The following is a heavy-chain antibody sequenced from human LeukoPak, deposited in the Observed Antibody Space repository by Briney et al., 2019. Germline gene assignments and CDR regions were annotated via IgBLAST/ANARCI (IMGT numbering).Heavy chain of an antibody. D-gene: IGHD3-10*01. CDR1: GYTFTDYY. CDR3: ANSNYYGSGISDY. J-gene: IGHJ4*02. Sequence: ASVKVSCKASGYTFTDYYVHWLRQAPGQGLEWMGRINPKSGGTNYAQKFQGRVTMTRDTSISTAYMELSGLRCDDTAMYYCANSNYYGSGISDYWGQGTLVTVSS. V-gene: IGHV1-2*06. CDR2: INPKSGGT.